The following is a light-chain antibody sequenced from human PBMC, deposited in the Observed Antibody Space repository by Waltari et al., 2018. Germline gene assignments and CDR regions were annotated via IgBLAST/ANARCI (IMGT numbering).Light chain of an antibody. CDR3: GTWDSSLSGAV. CDR1: NIGNNY. Sequence: QSVLTQPPSVSAAPGQRVTISNIGNNYVSWYRQFPGTAPKLLIYAHRERPSGIPCRCSVCMSGTSATLYITGLQAGDEADYYCGTWDSSLSGAVFGGGTHLTVL. J-gene: IGLJ7*01. V-gene: IGLV1-51*02. CDR2: AHR.